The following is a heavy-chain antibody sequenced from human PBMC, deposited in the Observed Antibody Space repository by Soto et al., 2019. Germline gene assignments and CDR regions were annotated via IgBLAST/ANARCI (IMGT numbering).Heavy chain of an antibody. J-gene: IGHJ6*02. CDR1: GFTFSSYG. CDR2: IWYDGSNK. V-gene: IGHV3-33*01. CDR3: ARDRAYYDFWSGYYGDYGMDV. Sequence: RWSLRLSCAASGFTFSSYGMHWVRQAPCKGLEWVAVIWYDGSNKYYADSVKGRFTISRDNSKNTLYLQMNSLRAEDTAVYYCARDRAYYDFWSGYYGDYGMDVWGQGTTVTVSS. D-gene: IGHD3-3*01.